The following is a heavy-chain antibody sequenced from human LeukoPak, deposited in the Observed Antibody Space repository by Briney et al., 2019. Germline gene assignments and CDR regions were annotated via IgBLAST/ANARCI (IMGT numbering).Heavy chain of an antibody. D-gene: IGHD5-18*01. V-gene: IGHV4-59*01. Sequence: PSETLSLTCSVSGVSITSNYWSWIRQPPGKGLEWLGYTHHSGATSYNPSLKSRSTMSLDASNNQFTLKLSSVTAADTAVYYCARSSGHSYGDFDYWGQGNLVTVSS. CDR2: THHSGAT. CDR3: ARSSGHSYGDFDY. CDR1: GVSITSNY. J-gene: IGHJ4*02.